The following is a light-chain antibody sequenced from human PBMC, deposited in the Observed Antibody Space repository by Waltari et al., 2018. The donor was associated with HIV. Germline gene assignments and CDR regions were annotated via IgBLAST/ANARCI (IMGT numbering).Light chain of an antibody. J-gene: IGLJ3*02. CDR1: SSNIGRNY. CDR3: AAWDDSLSGSWV. V-gene: IGLV1-47*01. CDR2: RNN. Sequence: QSVMTQPPSASGTPGQRVTISCSGSSSNIGRNYVNWSQQLPGTTPKLIIYRNNQRPSGVPDRFSGSKSGTSASLAISGLRSEDEADYYCAAWDDSLSGSWVFGGGTQVTVL.